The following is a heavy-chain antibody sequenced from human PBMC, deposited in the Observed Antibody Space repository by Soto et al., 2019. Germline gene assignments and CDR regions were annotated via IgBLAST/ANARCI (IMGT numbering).Heavy chain of an antibody. CDR2: INAGNGNT. J-gene: IGHJ5*02. Sequence: ASVKVSCKASGYTFTSYAMHWVRQAPVQRLEWMGWINAGNGNTKYSQKFQGRVTITRDTSASTAYMELSSLRSEDTAVYYCARDFGVWYYGRNSGYNWFDPWGPGTLATVS. CDR3: ARDFGVWYYGRNSGYNWFDP. D-gene: IGHD4-17*01. V-gene: IGHV1-3*01. CDR1: GYTFTSYA.